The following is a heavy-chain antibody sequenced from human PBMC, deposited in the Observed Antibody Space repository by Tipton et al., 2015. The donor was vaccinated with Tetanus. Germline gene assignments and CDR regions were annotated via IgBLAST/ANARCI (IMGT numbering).Heavy chain of an antibody. CDR3: ARDVEAGWYIRGMAVDYYGIDV. CDR1: GITFSSHA. J-gene: IGHJ6*02. V-gene: IGHV3-30-3*01. CDR2: ISNDGDNK. Sequence: SLRLSCAASGITFSSHALHWVRQAPGKGLEWVAVISNDGDNKFYADSVTGRFTISRDNSKNTLYLQMNSLRAEDTALYYWARDVEAGWYIRGMAVDYYGIDVWGQGTTVTVSS. D-gene: IGHD6-19*01.